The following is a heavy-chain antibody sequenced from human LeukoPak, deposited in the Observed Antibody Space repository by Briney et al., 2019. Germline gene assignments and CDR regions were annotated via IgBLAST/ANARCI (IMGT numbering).Heavy chain of an antibody. CDR2: IIPIFGTA. Sequence: SVKVSCKASGGTFISYAISWVRQAPGQGLEWMGGIIPIFGTANYAQKFQGRVTITADESTSTAYMELSSLRSEDTAVYYCARGTPSGWYGAVYWGQGTLVTVSS. J-gene: IGHJ4*02. V-gene: IGHV1-69*13. CDR1: GGTFISYA. D-gene: IGHD6-19*01. CDR3: ARGTPSGWYGAVY.